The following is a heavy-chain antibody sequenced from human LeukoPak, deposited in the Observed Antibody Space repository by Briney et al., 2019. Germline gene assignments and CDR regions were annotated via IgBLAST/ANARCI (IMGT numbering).Heavy chain of an antibody. V-gene: IGHV3-11*01. CDR3: ATYGDGYYYYGMDV. D-gene: IGHD4-17*01. CDR1: GFTFSDYY. Sequence: AGGSLRLSCAASGFTFSDYYMSWIRQAPGKGLEWVSYTSSSGSTIYYADSVKGRFTISRDNAKNSLYLQMNSLRAEDTAVYYCATYGDGYYYYGMDVWGQGTTVTVSS. CDR2: TSSSGSTI. J-gene: IGHJ6*02.